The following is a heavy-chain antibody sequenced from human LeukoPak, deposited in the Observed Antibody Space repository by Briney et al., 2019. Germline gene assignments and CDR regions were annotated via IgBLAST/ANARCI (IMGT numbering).Heavy chain of an antibody. J-gene: IGHJ4*02. CDR3: ARGGAARPDF. D-gene: IGHD6-6*01. V-gene: IGHV3-23*01. CDR1: GFTFSSYG. Sequence: GGTLRLSCAASGFTFSSYGMSWVRQAPGKGLEWVSAISGSGGSTYYADSVKGRFTISRDNSKNTLYLQMNSLRVEDTAVYYCARGGAARPDFWGQGTLVTVSS. CDR2: ISGSGGST.